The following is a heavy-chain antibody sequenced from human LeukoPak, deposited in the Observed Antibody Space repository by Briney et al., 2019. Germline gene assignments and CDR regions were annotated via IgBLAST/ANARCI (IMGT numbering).Heavy chain of an antibody. J-gene: IGHJ4*02. CDR1: GYTFTGYY. V-gene: IGHV1-2*06. Sequence: ASVKVSCKASGYTFTGYYMHWVRQAPGQGLEWMGRINPNSGDTNYAQKFQGRVTMTRDTSISTAYMGLNRLRSDDTAVYYCARFPTVTTDFDYWGQGTLVTVSS. CDR3: ARFPTVTTDFDY. CDR2: INPNSGDT. D-gene: IGHD4-17*01.